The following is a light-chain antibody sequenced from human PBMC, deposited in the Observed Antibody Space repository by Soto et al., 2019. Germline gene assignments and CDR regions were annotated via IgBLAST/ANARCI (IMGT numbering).Light chain of an antibody. V-gene: IGKV3D-15*01. Sequence: EIVMTQSPATLSVSPGARAPLSCRARQSVSSSYLAWYQQHPGQAPRLLIYGASSRATGIPDRFSGSWSGTEFTLTISSLQSEDFAVYYCQQYNNWITFGQGTRLEI. CDR1: QSVSSSY. CDR3: QQYNNWIT. CDR2: GAS. J-gene: IGKJ5*01.